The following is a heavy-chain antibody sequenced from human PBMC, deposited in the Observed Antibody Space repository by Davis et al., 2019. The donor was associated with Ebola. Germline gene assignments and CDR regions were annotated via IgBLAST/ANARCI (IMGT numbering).Heavy chain of an antibody. CDR2: IYSSGST. V-gene: IGHV4-59*01. J-gene: IGHJ4*02. D-gene: IGHD1-7*01. Sequence: SETLSLTCTVSGGSISSYYWSWIRQPPGKGLEWIGYIYSSGSTYYNPSLKSRLTISIDTSNNQFSLKLNSVTAADTAVYYCARAWNYGFFWWGQGTLVTVSS. CDR1: GGSISSYY. CDR3: ARAWNYGFFW.